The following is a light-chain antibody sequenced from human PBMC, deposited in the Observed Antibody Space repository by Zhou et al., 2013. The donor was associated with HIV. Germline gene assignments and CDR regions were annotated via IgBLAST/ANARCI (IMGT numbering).Light chain of an antibody. J-gene: IGKJ5*01. CDR1: QSVNSY. CDR3: QQRSKWPIT. Sequence: EIVLTQSPATLSLSPGERATLSCRASQSVNSYLAWYQQKPGQAPRLLIHDASNRATAIPARISGSGSGTDFTLTISGLQPEDFAVYFCQQRSKWPITFGQGTRLEI. CDR2: DAS. V-gene: IGKV3-11*01.